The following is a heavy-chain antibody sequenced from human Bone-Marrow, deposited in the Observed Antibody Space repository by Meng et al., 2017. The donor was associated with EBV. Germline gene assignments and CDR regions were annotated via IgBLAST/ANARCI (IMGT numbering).Heavy chain of an antibody. V-gene: IGHV1-46*02. CDR2: INPSGGAT. Sequence: QVQLVHSGAGVHTRGASVKLSRKAFGYTFNTYYIHWVRQAPGQGLEWMGIINPSGGATSYAQKFQGRVTLTRDTSTSTVYMELSSLKSEDTAVYYCARGTLTYWGQGTLVTVSS. J-gene: IGHJ4*02. CDR1: GYTFNTYY. CDR3: ARGTLTY.